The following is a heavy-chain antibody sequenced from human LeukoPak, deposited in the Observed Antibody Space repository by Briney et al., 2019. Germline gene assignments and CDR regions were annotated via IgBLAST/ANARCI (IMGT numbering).Heavy chain of an antibody. J-gene: IGHJ3*02. CDR1: GFTFDDYA. D-gene: IGHD4-17*01. CDR3: ARVSLDYEDAFDI. V-gene: IGHV3-9*01. Sequence: GGSLRLSCAASGFTFDDYAMHWVRQAPGKGLEWVSGISWNSGSIGYADSVKGRFTISRDNAKNSLYLQMNSLRAEDTAVYYCARVSLDYEDAFDIWGQGTMVTVSS. CDR2: ISWNSGSI.